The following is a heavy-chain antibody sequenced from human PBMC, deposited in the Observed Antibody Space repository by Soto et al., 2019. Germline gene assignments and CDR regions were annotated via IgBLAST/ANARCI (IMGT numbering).Heavy chain of an antibody. J-gene: IGHJ6*02. V-gene: IGHV1-2*04. Sequence: ASVKVSCKASGYTFAGYYMRWVRQAPGQGLEWMGWTNPNSGGTNYAQKFQGWVTMTRDTSISTAYMELSRLRSDDTAVYYCARSTVPANGMDVWGQGTTVTVSS. CDR1: GYTFAGYY. CDR2: TNPNSGGT. CDR3: ARSTVPANGMDV. D-gene: IGHD2-2*01.